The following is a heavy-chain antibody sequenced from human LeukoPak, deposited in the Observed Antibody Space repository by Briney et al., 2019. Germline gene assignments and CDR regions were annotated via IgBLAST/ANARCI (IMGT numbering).Heavy chain of an antibody. CDR2: KSYDGSNK. V-gene: IGHV3-30*18. Sequence: HPGGSLRLSCAASGFTFSSYGMHWVRQAPGKGLEWVAVKSYDGSNKYYADSVKGRFTISRDNSKNTLYLQMNSLRAEDTAVYYCAKDYSSGWYDGFDYWGQGTLVTVSS. D-gene: IGHD6-19*01. CDR1: GFTFSSYG. J-gene: IGHJ4*02. CDR3: AKDYSSGWYDGFDY.